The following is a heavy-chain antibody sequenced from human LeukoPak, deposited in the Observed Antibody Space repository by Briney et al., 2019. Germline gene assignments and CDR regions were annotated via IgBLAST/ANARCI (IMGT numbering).Heavy chain of an antibody. Sequence: ASVKVSCKASGGTFSSYAISWVRQAPGQGLEWMGGIIPIFGTANYAQKFQGRVTMSTDTSTSTAFMELRSLRFDDTAIYYCAKDWNILTGRNCFDPWGQGTLVIVSS. J-gene: IGHJ5*02. CDR2: IIPIFGTA. CDR1: GGTFSSYA. D-gene: IGHD3-9*01. CDR3: AKDWNILTGRNCFDP. V-gene: IGHV1-69*05.